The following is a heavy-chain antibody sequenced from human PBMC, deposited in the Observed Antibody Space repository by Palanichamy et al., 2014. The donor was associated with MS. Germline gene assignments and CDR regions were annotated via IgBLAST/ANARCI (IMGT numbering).Heavy chain of an antibody. CDR2: IYGGGST. CDR3: ARSHSGSYAWAFDI. Sequence: EVPLVESGGGLVQSGGSLRLSCAASRISVSTNYMSWVRQAPGKGLEWVSVIYGGGSTFFADSVRGRFTISRDRSKNTLYLQMNSLRAEDTAMYFCARSHSGSYAWAFDIWDQGTMVSVST. CDR1: RISVSTNY. D-gene: IGHD1-26*01. J-gene: IGHJ3*02. V-gene: IGHV3-66*01.